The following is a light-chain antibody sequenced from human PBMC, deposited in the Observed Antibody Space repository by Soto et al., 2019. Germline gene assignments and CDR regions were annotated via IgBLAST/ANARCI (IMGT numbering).Light chain of an antibody. CDR3: QQYSSKPTT. Sequence: DIVLTQIPATLSLYPGERATLSCRASQSVSSSYLAWYQQKPGQAPRLLIYGASSRATGIPSRFSGSGSGTEFTLTIRSLQPDDFATYYCQQYSSKPTTVGQGTRRAIK. CDR2: GAS. V-gene: IGKV3-20*01. J-gene: IGKJ5*01. CDR1: QSVSSSY.